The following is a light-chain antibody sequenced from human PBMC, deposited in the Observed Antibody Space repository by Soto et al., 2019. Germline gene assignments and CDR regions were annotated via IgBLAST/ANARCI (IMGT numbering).Light chain of an antibody. Sequence: PGDRVSIPCRASQTINSWLAWYQHKPGQPHRLLIYDTSTRATGVPTRFSGRRSGAEFTLPINSLQSEDGAVDDGKTYNNWPLTVGGGNKVAIK. CDR3: KTYNNWPLT. V-gene: IGKV3-15*01. J-gene: IGKJ4*01. CDR1: QTINSW. CDR2: DTS.